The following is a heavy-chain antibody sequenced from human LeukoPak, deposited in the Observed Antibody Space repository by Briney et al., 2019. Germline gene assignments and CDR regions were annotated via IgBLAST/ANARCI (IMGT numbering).Heavy chain of an antibody. D-gene: IGHD3-10*01. CDR1: GGSLSSYY. CDR3: ARHYPYYYYMDV. CDR2: IYYSGST. Sequence: SETLSLTCTVSGGSLSSYYWSWIRQPPGKGLVWIGSIYYSGSTYYNPSLKSRGTISVDTSKNQFSLKLSSVTAADTAVYYCARHYPYYYYMDVWGKGTTVTISS. J-gene: IGHJ6*03. V-gene: IGHV4-59*05.